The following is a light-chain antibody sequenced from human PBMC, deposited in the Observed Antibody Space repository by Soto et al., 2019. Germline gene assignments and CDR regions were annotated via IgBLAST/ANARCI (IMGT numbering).Light chain of an antibody. CDR2: DAS. Sequence: EIGLTQSPATLSLTPGEGATLSCRASQSVSSYLAWYQQKPGQAPRLLIYDASNRATGIPARFSGSGSGTDFTLIISSLEPEDFAVYYCQQRSNCPVMFGLGTKVEV. V-gene: IGKV3-11*01. CDR3: QQRSNCPVM. J-gene: IGKJ1*01. CDR1: QSVSSY.